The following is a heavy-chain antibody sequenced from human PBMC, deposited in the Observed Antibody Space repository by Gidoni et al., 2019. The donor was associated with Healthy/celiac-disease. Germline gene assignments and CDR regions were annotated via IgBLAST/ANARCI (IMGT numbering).Heavy chain of an antibody. D-gene: IGHD6-13*01. Sequence: GNTNYAQKLQGRVTMTTDTSTSTAYMELRSLRSDDTAVYYCARGLPGAAAGTGFDYWGQGTLVTVSS. CDR2: GNT. V-gene: IGHV1-18*01. CDR3: ARGLPGAAAGTGFDY. J-gene: IGHJ4*02.